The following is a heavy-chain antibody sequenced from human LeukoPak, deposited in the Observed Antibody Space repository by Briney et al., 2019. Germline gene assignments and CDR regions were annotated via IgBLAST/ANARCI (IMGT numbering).Heavy chain of an antibody. CDR1: GFTSSSFW. CDR2: INQDGSEK. Sequence: GGSLRLSCAASGFTSSSFWMSRVRQAPGKGLEWVANINQDGSEKYYVDSVKGRFTISRDNAKNSLYLQMNSLRAEDTAVYYCARDIDDSSGYYDYWGQGTLVTVSS. D-gene: IGHD3-22*01. J-gene: IGHJ4*02. V-gene: IGHV3-7*01. CDR3: ARDIDDSSGYYDY.